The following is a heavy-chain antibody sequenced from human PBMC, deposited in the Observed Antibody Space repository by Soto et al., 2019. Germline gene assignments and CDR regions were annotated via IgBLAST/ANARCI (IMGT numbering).Heavy chain of an antibody. D-gene: IGHD3-9*01. CDR1: GGSISSYY. CDR2: IYYSGST. Sequence: SETLSLTCTVSGGSISSYYWSWIRQPPGKGLEWIGYIYYSGSTNYNPSLKSRVTISVDTSKNQFSLKLSSVTAADTAVYYCARVRLRYFVWGQNWFDPWGQGTLVTVSS. J-gene: IGHJ5*02. CDR3: ARVRLRYFVWGQNWFDP. V-gene: IGHV4-59*01.